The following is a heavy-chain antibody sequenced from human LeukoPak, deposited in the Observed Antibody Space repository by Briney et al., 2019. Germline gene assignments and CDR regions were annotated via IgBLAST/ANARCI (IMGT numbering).Heavy chain of an antibody. V-gene: IGHV3-23*01. CDR3: AKDLGGEGGSGFPGQ. J-gene: IGHJ4*02. CDR1: GFTFSTYA. D-gene: IGHD3-10*01. Sequence: PGGSLRLSCAASGFTFSTYAMTWVRQAPGKGLEWVSSINSGGDSTYYADSVKGRFTISRDNSKTTLFLQMNSLRAEDTAIYYCAKDLGGEGGSGFPGQWGQGTLVTVSS. CDR2: INSGGDST.